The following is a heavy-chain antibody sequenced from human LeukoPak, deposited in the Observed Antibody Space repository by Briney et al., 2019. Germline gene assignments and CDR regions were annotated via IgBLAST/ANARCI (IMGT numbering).Heavy chain of an antibody. CDR1: GGSISSSSYY. D-gene: IGHD2-15*01. V-gene: IGHV4-39*01. J-gene: IGHJ5*02. CDR3: ARQGLGYCSGCNCYMHWFDP. CDR2: IYYSGST. Sequence: SETLSLTCTVSGGSISSSSYYWGWIRQPQGKGLEWIGSIYYSGSTYSNPSLKSRVIICVDTSKTQFLLMLSSVTAADTAVYYCARQGLGYCSGCNCYMHWFDPWGQGTLVTVSS.